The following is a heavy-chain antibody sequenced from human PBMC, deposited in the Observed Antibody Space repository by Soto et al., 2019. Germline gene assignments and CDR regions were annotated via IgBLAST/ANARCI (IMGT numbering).Heavy chain of an antibody. CDR1: GFTYGAYE. V-gene: IGHV3-48*03. J-gene: IGHJ6*02. Sequence: EVQLVESGGGLVQPGGSLRLSCAVSGFTYGAYEMNWVRQAPAKGLEWVSYISSSGSIRYYADSVQGRFTISRDNANNSLYLQMNSLRAEDTAVYYCARDLRTLDRGVTYGMDVWGQGTTVTVSS. CDR3: ARDLRTLDRGVTYGMDV. CDR2: ISSSGSIR. D-gene: IGHD3-10*01.